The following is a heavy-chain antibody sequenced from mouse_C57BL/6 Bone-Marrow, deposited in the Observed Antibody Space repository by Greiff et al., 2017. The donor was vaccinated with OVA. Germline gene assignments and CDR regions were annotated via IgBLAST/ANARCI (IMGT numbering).Heavy chain of an antibody. CDR1: GYAFTNYL. J-gene: IGHJ1*03. Sequence: QVQLQQSGAELVRPGTSVKVSCKASGYAFTNYLIEWVKHRPGQGLEWIGVINPGSGGTNYNEKFKGKATLTADKSSSTAYIQLSSLTSEDSAVYFCARGLYGNPGYFDVWGTGTTVTVSS. CDR2: INPGSGGT. D-gene: IGHD2-1*01. V-gene: IGHV1-54*01. CDR3: ARGLYGNPGYFDV.